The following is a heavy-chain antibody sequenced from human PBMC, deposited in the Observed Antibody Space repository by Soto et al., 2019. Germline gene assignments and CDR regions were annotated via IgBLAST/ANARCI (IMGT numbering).Heavy chain of an antibody. CDR3: AKTKEGGFDP. CDR1: GDSISTYY. D-gene: IGHD3-16*01. J-gene: IGHJ5*02. CDR2: FHYSANT. V-gene: IGHV4-59*01. Sequence: QVQLQESGPGLVKPSETLSLTCTVSGDSISTYYWSWIRQPPGKGLEWMGYFHYSANTNYNPSLKSRITISVDTSKDPFSLKLTSVTAADPAVYYCAKTKEGGFDPWGQGILVTVSS.